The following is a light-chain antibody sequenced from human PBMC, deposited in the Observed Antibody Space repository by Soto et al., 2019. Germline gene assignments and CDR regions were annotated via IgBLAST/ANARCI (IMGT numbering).Light chain of an antibody. Sequence: HSALTQPASVSGSPGQSITISCTGTSSDVGGHNYVSWYQQHPGTAPKLMIYEVTNRPSGVSNRFSGSKSGNTASLTISGLQAEDEADYYCSSYTSSTTLAVVFGGGTKLTVL. J-gene: IGLJ2*01. CDR1: SSDVGGHNY. CDR2: EVT. V-gene: IGLV2-14*01. CDR3: SSYTSSTTLAVV.